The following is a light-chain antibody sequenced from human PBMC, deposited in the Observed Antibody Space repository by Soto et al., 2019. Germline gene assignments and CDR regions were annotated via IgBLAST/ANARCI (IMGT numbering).Light chain of an antibody. CDR2: GAS. J-gene: IGKJ1*01. CDR3: QQYGSSPRT. V-gene: IGKV3-20*01. Sequence: EVVVTQSPATLSVSPGERATLSCRASERIYSAYLGWYQQKPGQAPTLLIYGASIRAAGIPDRFSGSGSGTDFTLTIRRLEPDDFAVYYCQQYGSSPRTFGQGTKVDIK. CDR1: ERIYSAY.